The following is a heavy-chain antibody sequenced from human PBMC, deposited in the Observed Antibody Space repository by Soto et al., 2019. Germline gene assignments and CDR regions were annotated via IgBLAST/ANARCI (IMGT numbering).Heavy chain of an antibody. V-gene: IGHV1-2*02. CDR3: ARPTETYYYDSSGYYTRDYYYGMDV. CDR1: GYTFTSYG. J-gene: IGHJ6*02. D-gene: IGHD3-22*01. Sequence: QVQLVQSGAEVKKPGASVKVSCKASGYTFTSYGISWVRQAPGQGLEWMGWINPNSGGTNYAQKFQGRVTMTRDTSISTAYMELSRLRSDDTAVYYCARPTETYYYDSSGYYTRDYYYGMDVWGQGTTVTVSS. CDR2: INPNSGGT.